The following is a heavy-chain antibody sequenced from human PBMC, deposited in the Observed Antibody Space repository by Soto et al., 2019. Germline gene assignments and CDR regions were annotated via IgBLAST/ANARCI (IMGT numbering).Heavy chain of an antibody. CDR3: ARPLWRDDYNGGYFDL. D-gene: IGHD4-4*01. CDR2: ISYDGSNK. Sequence: GGSLRLSCAASGFTFSNYAMHWVRQAPGKGLEWVAVISYDGSNKYYADSVKGRFTISRDSSKNTLYLQMNSLRTEDTAVYYCARPLWRDDYNGGYFDLWGRGTLVTVS. CDR1: GFTFSNYA. J-gene: IGHJ2*01. V-gene: IGHV3-30-3*01.